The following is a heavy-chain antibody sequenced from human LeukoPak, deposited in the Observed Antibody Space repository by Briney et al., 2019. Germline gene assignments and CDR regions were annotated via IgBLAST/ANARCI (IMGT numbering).Heavy chain of an antibody. Sequence: GGSLRLSCAASGFTFSSYAMSWVRQAPGKGLEGVSAISGSGGSTYYADSVKGRFTISRDNSKNTLYLQMNSLRAEDTAVYYCAKDLGIDYGDYGGTDYWGQGTLVTVSS. V-gene: IGHV3-23*01. CDR2: ISGSGGST. D-gene: IGHD4-17*01. CDR1: GFTFSSYA. CDR3: AKDLGIDYGDYGGTDY. J-gene: IGHJ4*02.